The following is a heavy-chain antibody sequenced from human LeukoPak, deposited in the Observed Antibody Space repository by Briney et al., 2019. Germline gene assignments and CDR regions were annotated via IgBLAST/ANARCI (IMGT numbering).Heavy chain of an antibody. CDR2: INHSGST. D-gene: IGHD1-26*01. V-gene: IGHV4-34*01. CDR1: GGSFSGYY. J-gene: IGHJ5*02. Sequence: SETLTLTCAVNGGSFSGYYWSWIRQPPGKGLEWIGEINHSGSTNYNPSLKSRVTISVDTSKNQFSLKLSSVTAADTAVYYCARGGISGSYPNWFDPWGQGTLVTVSS. CDR3: ARGGISGSYPNWFDP.